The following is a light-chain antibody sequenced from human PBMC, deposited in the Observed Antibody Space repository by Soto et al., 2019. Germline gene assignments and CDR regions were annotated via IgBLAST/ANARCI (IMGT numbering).Light chain of an antibody. V-gene: IGKV3-11*01. CDR2: DAS. CDR1: QSVSSY. Sequence: EIVLTQSPAPLSLSPGERATLSCRASQSVSSYLAWYQQKPDQAPRLLIYDASNRATGIPARFSGSGSGTDFTPSVRSLVPQDFAVYYCQQRSIWRWTGGQGPKVEIK. CDR3: QQRSIWRWT. J-gene: IGKJ1*01.